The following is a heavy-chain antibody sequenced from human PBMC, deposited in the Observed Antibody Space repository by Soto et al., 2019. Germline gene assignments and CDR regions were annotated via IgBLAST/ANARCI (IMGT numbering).Heavy chain of an antibody. D-gene: IGHD3-16*01. Sequence: PSETLSLTCTVSGGSINGYYWSWIRQPPGKGLEWIGYISYSGSTNYNPSLESRVTISVDTSKNQFSLKLSSVTAADTAVYYCARDWGGGTFDYWGQGTLVTVSS. CDR2: ISYSGST. CDR3: ARDWGGGTFDY. J-gene: IGHJ4*02. V-gene: IGHV4-59*01. CDR1: GGSINGYY.